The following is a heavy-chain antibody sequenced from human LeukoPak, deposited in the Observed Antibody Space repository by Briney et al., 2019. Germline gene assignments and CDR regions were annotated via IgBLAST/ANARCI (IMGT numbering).Heavy chain of an antibody. CDR3: ARVRGYSGYEKFDY. D-gene: IGHD5-12*01. J-gene: IGHJ4*02. CDR2: IYYSGST. V-gene: IGHV4-39*01. CDR1: GGSISSSSYS. Sequence: SETLSLTCTVSGGSISSSSYSWGWIRQPPGKGLEWIGSIYYSGSTYYNPSLKSRVTISVDTSKNQFSLKLSSVTAADTAVYYCARVRGYSGYEKFDYWGQGTLVTVSS.